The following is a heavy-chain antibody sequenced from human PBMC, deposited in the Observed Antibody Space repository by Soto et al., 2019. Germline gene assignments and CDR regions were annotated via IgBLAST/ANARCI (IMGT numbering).Heavy chain of an antibody. V-gene: IGHV3-33*01. CDR1: GFTFSSYG. D-gene: IGHD2-2*01. CDR2: IWYDGSNK. CDR3: VSVLGVVVPAAFYYYYGMDV. Sequence: GGSLRLSCAASGFTFSSYGMHWVRQAPGKGLEWVAVIWYDGSNKYYADSVKGRFTISRDNSKNTLYLQMNSLRAEDTAVYYCVSVLGVVVPAAFYYYYGMDVWGQGTKVTVSS. J-gene: IGHJ6*02.